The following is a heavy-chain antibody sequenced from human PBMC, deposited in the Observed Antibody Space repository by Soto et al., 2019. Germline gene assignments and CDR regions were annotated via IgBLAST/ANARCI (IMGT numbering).Heavy chain of an antibody. D-gene: IGHD2-15*01. CDR1: GFTFRNYA. Sequence: EVELLESGGGLAQPGGSLRLSCGASGFTFRNYAMSWVRQAPGKGLEWVSVISGSGDSTNYADSVKGRFTISRDNSKNTRYLQMNSLRAEDTAVYYCAKGGNTNYYYYYYMDVWGVGATVTVSS. CDR3: AKGGNTNYYYYYYMDV. V-gene: IGHV3-23*01. J-gene: IGHJ6*03. CDR2: ISGSGDST.